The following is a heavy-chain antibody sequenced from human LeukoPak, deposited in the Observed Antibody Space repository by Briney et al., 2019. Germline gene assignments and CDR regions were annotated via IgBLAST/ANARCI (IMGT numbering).Heavy chain of an antibody. Sequence: ASLKVSCKASGGTFSSYAISWVRQAPGQGLEWMGRINPNSGGTDYAQNFQSRVTMTRDTSPSTVYLGLSSMKTNDTPSYNWARQGPLGKWFDPWGQGALVTVSS. D-gene: IGHD7-27*01. CDR1: GGTFSSYA. J-gene: IGHJ5*02. V-gene: IGHV1-2*06. CDR3: ARQGPLGKWFDP. CDR2: INPNSGGT.